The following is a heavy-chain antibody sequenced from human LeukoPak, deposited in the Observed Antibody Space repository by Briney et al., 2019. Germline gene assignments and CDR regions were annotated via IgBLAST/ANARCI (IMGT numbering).Heavy chain of an antibody. CDR2: IYYSGST. Sequence: PSETLSLTCTVSGGSISSHYWSWIRQPPGKGLEWIGYIYYSGSTNYNPSLKSRVTISVDTSKNQFSLNLSSVTAADTAVYYCVSGYFDWLLEFDYWGQGTLVTVSS. CDR3: VSGYFDWLLEFDY. CDR1: GGSISSHY. J-gene: IGHJ4*02. D-gene: IGHD3-9*01. V-gene: IGHV4-59*11.